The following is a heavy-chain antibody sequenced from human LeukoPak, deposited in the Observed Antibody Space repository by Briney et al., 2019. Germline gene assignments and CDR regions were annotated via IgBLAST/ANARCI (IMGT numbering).Heavy chain of an antibody. D-gene: IGHD2-2*02. Sequence: GGSLRLSCAASGFTFSSYSMNWVRQAPGKGLEWVSYISSSSSTIYYADSVKGRFTISRDNAKNSLYLQMNSPRAEDTAVYYCARVGRGCSSTSCYMGGSYYYYYMDVWGKGTTVTVSS. CDR1: GFTFSSYS. V-gene: IGHV3-48*01. CDR3: ARVGRGCSSTSCYMGGSYYYYYMDV. CDR2: ISSSSSTI. J-gene: IGHJ6*03.